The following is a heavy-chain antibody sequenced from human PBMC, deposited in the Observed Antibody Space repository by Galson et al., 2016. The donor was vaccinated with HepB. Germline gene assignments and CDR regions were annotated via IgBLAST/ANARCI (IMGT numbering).Heavy chain of an antibody. Sequence: SLRLSCAASGFTFSSYSMNWVRQAPGKGLEWVSYISSSSSTIYYADSVKGRFTISTDNAKNSLYLQMISRKSDDTAVYYCTGGGSYPPDYWGQGTLVTVSS. V-gene: IGHV3-48*01. CDR2: ISSSSSTI. CDR1: GFTFSSYS. D-gene: IGHD1-26*01. J-gene: IGHJ4*02. CDR3: TGGGSYPPDY.